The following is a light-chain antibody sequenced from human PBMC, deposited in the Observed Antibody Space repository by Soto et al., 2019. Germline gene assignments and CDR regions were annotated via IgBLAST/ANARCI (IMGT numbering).Light chain of an antibody. Sequence: DIQMTQSPSSLSASVGDRVTITCRASQGIRNDLGWYQQKPGKAPKRLIYATSSLQSGVPSRFSGSGSGTDFTLTISRLEPEDFALYYCHQYDNSPLTFGGGTKVDIK. CDR3: HQYDNSPLT. CDR1: QGIRND. J-gene: IGKJ4*01. V-gene: IGKV1-17*01. CDR2: ATS.